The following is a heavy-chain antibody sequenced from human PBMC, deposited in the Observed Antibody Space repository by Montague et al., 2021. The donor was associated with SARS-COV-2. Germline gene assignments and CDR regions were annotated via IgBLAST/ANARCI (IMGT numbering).Heavy chain of an antibody. CDR3: ARAFIAAAGTTSFDY. J-gene: IGHJ4*02. CDR1: GGSISSSSHF. V-gene: IGHV4-39*01. CDR2: IYYSGST. D-gene: IGHD6-13*01. Sequence: SETLSLTCTVSGGSISSSSHFWGWIRQPPGKGLEWIGSIYYSGSTYYNPSLKSRVTISVDTSKNQFSLKLSSVTAADTAVYYCARAFIAAAGTTSFDYWGQGTLVTVSS.